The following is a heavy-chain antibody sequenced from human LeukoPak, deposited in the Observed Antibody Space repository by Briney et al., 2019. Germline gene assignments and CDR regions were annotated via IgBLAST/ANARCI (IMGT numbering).Heavy chain of an antibody. CDR3: ARTPSPSTVVTY. CDR2: VYYSGST. V-gene: IGHV4-59*02. J-gene: IGHJ4*02. D-gene: IGHD4-23*01. Sequence: PSETLSLTCVVSGGSVSGYYWGWIRQPPGRGLEWIGYVYYSGSTYYNPSLKSRVTISVDTSKNQFSLKLSSVTAADTAVYYCARTPSPSTVVTYWGQGTLVTVSS. CDR1: GGSVSGYY.